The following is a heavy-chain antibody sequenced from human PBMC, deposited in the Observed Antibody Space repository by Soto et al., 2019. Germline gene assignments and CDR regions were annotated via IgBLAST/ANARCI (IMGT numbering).Heavy chain of an antibody. CDR2: INAGNGNT. Sequence: QVQLVQSGAEVKKPGASVKVSCKASGYTFTSYAMHWVRQAPGQRLEWMGWINAGNGNTKYSQKFQGRVTITRDTSASTAYMELSSLRSEDTAVYYCARDYLGGGYCSGGSCYTNWFDPWGQGTLVTVSS. D-gene: IGHD2-15*01. CDR3: ARDYLGGGYCSGGSCYTNWFDP. V-gene: IGHV1-3*01. CDR1: GYTFTSYA. J-gene: IGHJ5*02.